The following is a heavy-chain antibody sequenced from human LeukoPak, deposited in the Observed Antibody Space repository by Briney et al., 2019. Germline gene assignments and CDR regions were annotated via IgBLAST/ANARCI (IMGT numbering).Heavy chain of an antibody. CDR1: GFTFSSYA. V-gene: IGHV3-23*01. J-gene: IGHJ4*02. Sequence: GGFLRLSCAASGFTFSSYAMSWVRQAPGKGLEWVSAISGSGGSTYYADSVKGRFTISRDNSKNTLYLQMNSLRAEDTAVYYCAKEWVLGGTSSYYFDYWGQGTLVTVSS. CDR3: AKEWVLGGTSSYYFDY. D-gene: IGHD1-1*01. CDR2: ISGSGGST.